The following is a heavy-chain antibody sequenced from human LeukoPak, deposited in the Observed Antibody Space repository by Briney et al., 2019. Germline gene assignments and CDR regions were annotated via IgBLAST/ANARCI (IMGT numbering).Heavy chain of an antibody. J-gene: IGHJ4*02. V-gene: IGHV4-34*01. CDR2: INHSGST. D-gene: IGHD2-15*01. Sequence: SETLSLTCAVYGGSFSGYYGSWIRQPPGKGLEWIGEINHSGSTNYNPSLKSRVTISVDTSKNQFSLKLSSVTAADTAVYYCARARFVVVVGFDYGARETRVTFSS. CDR1: GGSFSGYY. CDR3: ARARFVVVVGFDY.